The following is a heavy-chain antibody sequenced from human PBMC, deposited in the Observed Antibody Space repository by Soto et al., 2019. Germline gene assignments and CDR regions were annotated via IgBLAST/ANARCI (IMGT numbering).Heavy chain of an antibody. Sequence: QLQLQESGPGLVKPSETLSLTCAVSGASISSRSHYWGWIRQTPGKGLEWIGTIYPGVNTYYIPSLESRVAISVDTSKNQFSLKMTSVTAADTAVYYCARHLAAAGVFAFDFWGQGILITVSS. CDR1: GASISSRSHY. J-gene: IGHJ4*02. V-gene: IGHV4-39*01. CDR2: IYPGVNT. D-gene: IGHD6-13*01. CDR3: ARHLAAAGVFAFDF.